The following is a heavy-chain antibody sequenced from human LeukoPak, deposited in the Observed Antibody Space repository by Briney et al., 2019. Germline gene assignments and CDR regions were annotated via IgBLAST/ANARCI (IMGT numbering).Heavy chain of an antibody. CDR2: IEHSGST. J-gene: IGHJ3*01. CDR1: GGALSSYY. CDR3: ARVLLVTPVAAFDV. D-gene: IGHD4-23*01. Sequence: PSETLSLPCAVYGGALSSYYWRWLRQPPGKGREGLGQIEHSGSTNFNPSLKRRVTMSVDTTKKRVSLNLNSVTAADTAVYYCARVLLVTPVAAFDVWGQGTMVAVSS. V-gene: IGHV4-34*01.